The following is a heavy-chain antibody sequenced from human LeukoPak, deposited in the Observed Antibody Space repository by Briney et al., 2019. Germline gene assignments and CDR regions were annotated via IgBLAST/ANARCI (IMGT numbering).Heavy chain of an antibody. Sequence: PGGSLRLSCAASGFTFSSYGMHWVRQAPGKGLEWVAFIRYDGSNKYYADSVKGRFTISRDNSKNTLYLQMNSLRAEDTAVYYCAKGPYDILTRRAAKYFQHWGQGTLVTVSS. D-gene: IGHD3-9*01. CDR1: GFTFSSYG. V-gene: IGHV3-30*02. CDR2: IRYDGSNK. CDR3: AKGPYDILTRRAAKYFQH. J-gene: IGHJ1*01.